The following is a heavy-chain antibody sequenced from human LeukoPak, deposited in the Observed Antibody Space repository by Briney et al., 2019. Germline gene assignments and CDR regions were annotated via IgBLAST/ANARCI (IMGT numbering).Heavy chain of an antibody. D-gene: IGHD5-12*01. CDR2: IYSTRTT. V-gene: IGHV3-53*01. Sequence: GGSLRLSCAATGFTVSSNYMNWVRQAPGKGLEWVSVIYSTRTTYYADSVKGRFTISRDNPKNTVYLQMNSLRADDTAVYYCARDRDSGYDDDAFDIWGQGTMVSVSS. CDR1: GFTVSSNY. CDR3: ARDRDSGYDDDAFDI. J-gene: IGHJ3*02.